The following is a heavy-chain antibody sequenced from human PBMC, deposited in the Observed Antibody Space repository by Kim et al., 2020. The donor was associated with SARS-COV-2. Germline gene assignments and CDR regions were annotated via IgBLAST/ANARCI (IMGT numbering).Heavy chain of an antibody. J-gene: IGHJ4*02. CDR2: IYYSGST. D-gene: IGHD6-19*01. V-gene: IGHV4-39*01. CDR1: GGSISSSSYY. CDR3: ASAVAGTEYYFDY. Sequence: SETLSLTCTVSGGSISSSSYYWGWIRQPPGKGLEWIGSIYYSGSTYYNPSLNSRVTISVDTSKNQFSLKLSSVTAADTAVYYCASAVAGTEYYFDYWGQGTLVTVSS.